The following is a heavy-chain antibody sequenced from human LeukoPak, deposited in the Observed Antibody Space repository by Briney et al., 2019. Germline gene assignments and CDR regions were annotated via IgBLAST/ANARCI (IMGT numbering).Heavy chain of an antibody. Sequence: PGGSLRLSCAASGFTFSSYAMSWVRQAPGKGLEWVSAISGSGGSTYYADSVKGRFTISRDNSKNTLYLQMNSLRAEDTAVYYCAKSSSGGVTMIVVVTALDYWGQGTLVTVSS. J-gene: IGHJ4*02. CDR1: GFTFSSYA. CDR3: AKSSSGGVTMIVVVTALDY. CDR2: ISGSGGST. D-gene: IGHD3-22*01. V-gene: IGHV3-23*01.